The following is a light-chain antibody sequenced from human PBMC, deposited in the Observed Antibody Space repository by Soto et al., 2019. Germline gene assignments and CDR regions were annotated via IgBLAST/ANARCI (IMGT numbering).Light chain of an antibody. J-gene: IGKJ4*01. CDR2: DAS. Sequence: EIVLTQSPATLYFSPGERATPSCRPSQSVSSYLAWYQQTPGQAPRLLIYDASNRTTGIPARFSGSGSGTDFTLTISSLEPEDFAVYYCQQRSNWPPLTFGGGTKVDIK. CDR1: QSVSSY. CDR3: QQRSNWPPLT. V-gene: IGKV3-11*01.